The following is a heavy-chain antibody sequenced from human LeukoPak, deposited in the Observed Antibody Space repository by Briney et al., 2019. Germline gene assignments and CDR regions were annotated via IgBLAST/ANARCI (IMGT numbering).Heavy chain of an antibody. V-gene: IGHV3-11*04. Sequence: GGSLRLSCAASGFTFSDYYMSWIRQAPGKGLEWLSYISSSGTIIYYADSVKGRFTISRDNAKNSLYLQMNSLRAEDTAVYYCARDRAADWSPSKNYYYYGMDVWGQGTTVTVSS. CDR1: GFTFSDYY. CDR3: ARDRAADWSPSKNYYYYGMDV. D-gene: IGHD3/OR15-3a*01. CDR2: ISSSGTII. J-gene: IGHJ6*02.